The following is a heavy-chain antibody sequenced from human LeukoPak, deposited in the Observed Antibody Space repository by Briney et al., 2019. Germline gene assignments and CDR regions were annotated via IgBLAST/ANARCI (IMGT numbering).Heavy chain of an antibody. J-gene: IGHJ4*02. CDR3: ARDLVAVAGTPMDY. D-gene: IGHD6-19*01. V-gene: IGHV4-39*07. CDR1: GGSISSSSYY. Sequence: SETLSLTCTVSGGSISSSSYYWGWIRQPPGKGLEWIGSIYYSGSTYYNPSLKSRVTISVDTSKNQFSLKLSSVTAADTAVYYCARDLVAVAGTPMDYWGQGTLVTVSS. CDR2: IYYSGST.